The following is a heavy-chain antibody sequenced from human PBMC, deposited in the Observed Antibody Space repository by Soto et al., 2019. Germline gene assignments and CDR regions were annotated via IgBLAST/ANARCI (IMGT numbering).Heavy chain of an antibody. CDR2: ISSSLGHT. V-gene: IGHV3-11*03. CDR1: GFDFSDFH. D-gene: IGHD1-1*01. J-gene: IGHJ4*02. Sequence: PGGSLRLSCVASGFDFSDFHISWVRQAPGKGLEWISYISSSLGHTDYAESVKGRFTISRDNAKSSVFLEMSDVRSDDTAVYYCAANRNFGLNFWGQGTLVTVSS. CDR3: AANRNFGLNF.